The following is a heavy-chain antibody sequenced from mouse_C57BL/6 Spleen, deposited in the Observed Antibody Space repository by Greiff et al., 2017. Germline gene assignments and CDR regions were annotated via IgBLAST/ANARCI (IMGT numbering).Heavy chain of an antibody. V-gene: IGHV7-1*01. CDR2: SRNKANDYTT. Sequence: DVKLVESGGGLVQSGRSLRLSCATSGFTFSDFYMEWVRQAPGKGLEWIAASRNKANDYTTEYSASVKGRFIVSRDTSQSILYLQMNALRAEDTAIYYCARDDGYWAFAYWGQGTLVTVSA. CDR3: ARDDGYWAFAY. CDR1: GFTFSDFY. D-gene: IGHD2-3*01. J-gene: IGHJ3*01.